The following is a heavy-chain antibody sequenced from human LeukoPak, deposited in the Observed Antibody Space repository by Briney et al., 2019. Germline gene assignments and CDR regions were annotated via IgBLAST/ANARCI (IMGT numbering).Heavy chain of an antibody. CDR2: IYHSGST. CDR1: GYSISSGYY. J-gene: IGHJ4*02. V-gene: IGHV4-38-2*02. CDR3: ARDDTGYSSGWSKDFGY. D-gene: IGHD6-19*01. Sequence: SETLSLTCTVSGYSISSGYYWGWIRQPPGKGLEWIGSIYHSGSTYYNPSLKSRVTISVDTSKNQFSLKLSSVTAADTAVYYCARDDTGYSSGWSKDFGYWGQGTLVTVSS.